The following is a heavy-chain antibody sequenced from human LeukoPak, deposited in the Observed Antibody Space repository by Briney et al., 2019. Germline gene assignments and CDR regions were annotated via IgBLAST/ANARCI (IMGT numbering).Heavy chain of an antibody. J-gene: IGHJ3*02. D-gene: IGHD2-2*01. CDR1: GFTFSSYS. Sequence: GGSLRLSCAASGFTFSSYSMNWVRQAPGKGLEWVSSISSSSSYIYYADSVKGRFTISRDNAKNSPYLQMNSLRAEDTAVYYCARDIEDIVVVPAATGAFDIWGQGTMVTVSS. CDR3: ARDIEDIVVVPAATGAFDI. V-gene: IGHV3-21*01. CDR2: ISSSSSYI.